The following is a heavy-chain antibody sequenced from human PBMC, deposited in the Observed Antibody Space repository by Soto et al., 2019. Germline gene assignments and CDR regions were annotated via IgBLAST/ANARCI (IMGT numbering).Heavy chain of an antibody. V-gene: IGHV3-15*07. CDR3: TTAYYYDSSANYYYYGMDV. CDR2: IKSKTDGGTT. CDR1: GFTFSNAW. Sequence: GGSLRLSCAASGFTFSNAWMNWVRQAPGKGLEWVGRIKSKTDGGTTDYAAPVKGRFTISRGDSKNTLYLQMNSLKTEDTAVYYCTTAYYYDSSANYYYYGMDVWGQGTTVTVSS. D-gene: IGHD3-22*01. J-gene: IGHJ6*02.